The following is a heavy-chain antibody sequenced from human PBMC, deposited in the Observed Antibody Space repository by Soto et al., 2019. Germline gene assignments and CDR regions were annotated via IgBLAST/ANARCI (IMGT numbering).Heavy chain of an antibody. CDR1: GFTFGSYA. CDR3: GGSYYYYYGMDV. CDR2: IKQDGSEK. D-gene: IGHD5-12*01. Sequence: PGGSLRLSCAVSGFTFGSYAMSWVRQAPGKGLEWVANIKQDGSEKYYVDSVKGRFTISRDNAKNSLYLQMNSLRAEDTAVYYCGGSYYYYYGMDVWGQGTTVTVSS. V-gene: IGHV3-7*03. J-gene: IGHJ6*02.